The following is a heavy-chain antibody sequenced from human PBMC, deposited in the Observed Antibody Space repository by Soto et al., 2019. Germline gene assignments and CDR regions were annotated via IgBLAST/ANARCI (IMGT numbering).Heavy chain of an antibody. CDR3: AKDLRPGTTAEYCQH. J-gene: IGHJ1*01. D-gene: IGHD1-7*01. Sequence: GSLRLSCAASGFTFSSYAMSWVRQAPGKGLEWVSAISGSGGSTYYADSVKGRFTISRDNSKNTLYLQMNSLRAEDTAVYYCAKDLRPGTTAEYCQHWGQGTLVTVSS. CDR2: ISGSGGST. V-gene: IGHV3-23*01. CDR1: GFTFSSYA.